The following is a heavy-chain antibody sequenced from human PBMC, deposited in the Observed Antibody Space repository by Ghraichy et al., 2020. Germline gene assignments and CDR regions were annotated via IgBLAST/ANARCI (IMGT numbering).Heavy chain of an antibody. CDR1: GGSIRTSSW. D-gene: IGHD5-12*01. Sequence: SETLSLTCAVSGGSIRTSSWWSWVRQSPGKGLEWIAEIYHDADTNYNPSLKSRVAISVDRSNNQFSLRLTSVTAADTAVYFCARKPTRTETFDFWGQGILVTVSS. V-gene: IGHV4-4*02. CDR3: ARKPTRTETFDF. CDR2: IYHDADT. J-gene: IGHJ4*02.